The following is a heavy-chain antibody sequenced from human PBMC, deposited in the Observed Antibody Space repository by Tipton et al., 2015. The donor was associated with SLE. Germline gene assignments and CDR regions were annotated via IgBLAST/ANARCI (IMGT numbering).Heavy chain of an antibody. J-gene: IGHJ3*02. V-gene: IGHV4-39*01. Sequence: TLSLTCSVSGYSISSTYYWGWIRQPPGKGLEWIGSILYSGNTYHNPSLKSRVTCSVDTSKNQFSLKLSSVTAADTAVYFCASSGDAFDIWGQGTMVTVSS. CDR3: ASSGDAFDI. CDR1: GYSISSTYY. D-gene: IGHD6-6*01. CDR2: ILYSGNT.